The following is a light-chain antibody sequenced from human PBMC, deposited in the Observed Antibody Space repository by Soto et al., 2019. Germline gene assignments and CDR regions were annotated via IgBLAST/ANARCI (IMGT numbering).Light chain of an antibody. CDR1: QSVSSN. J-gene: IGKJ2*01. CDR2: GAS. Sequence: EIVMTQSPATLSVSPGERATLSCRASQSVSSNLAWYQQKPGQAPRLLIYGASTRATGIPARFSGSGSGTEFTLTISSLQSEDFAVYYCQQYNNLPPLYTFGKGTTLEIK. V-gene: IGKV3-15*01. CDR3: QQYNNLPPLYT.